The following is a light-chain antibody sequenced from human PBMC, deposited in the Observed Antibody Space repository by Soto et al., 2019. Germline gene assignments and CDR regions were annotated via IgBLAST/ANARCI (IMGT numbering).Light chain of an antibody. CDR1: TLRCRY. CDR3: QTWDGNTVV. CDR2: QDS. J-gene: IGLJ2*01. Sequence: SYELTQPPSVSVSPGQTASISCSGATLRCRYIAWFQQRPGQSPLVVIFQDSKRPSGIPARVSGSYSGNTATLTITETQNLDEADYFRQTWDGNTVVFGGGTKLTVL. V-gene: IGLV3-1*01.